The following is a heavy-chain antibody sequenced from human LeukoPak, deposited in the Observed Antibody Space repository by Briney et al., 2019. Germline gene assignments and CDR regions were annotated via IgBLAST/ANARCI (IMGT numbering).Heavy chain of an antibody. Sequence: PGRSLRLSCTGSGIIFGDYAMSWVRPAPGKGLEWVGFIRSKAYGGTTEYAASVKGRFTISRDDSKSIAYLQLNSLKTEDTAVYYCARDPDYGDPKLGYGLDVWGQGTTVTVSS. J-gene: IGHJ6*02. CDR3: ARDPDYGDPKLGYGLDV. CDR2: IRSKAYGGTT. V-gene: IGHV3-49*04. CDR1: GIIFGDYA. D-gene: IGHD4-17*01.